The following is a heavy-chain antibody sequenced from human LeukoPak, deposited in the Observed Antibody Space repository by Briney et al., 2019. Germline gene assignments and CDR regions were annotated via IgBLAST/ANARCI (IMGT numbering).Heavy chain of an antibody. V-gene: IGHV3-30-3*01. J-gene: IGHJ3*02. CDR2: ISYDGSNK. CDR1: GFTFSSYA. Sequence: GGSLRLSCAASGFTFSSYAMHWVRQAPGKGLEWVAVISYDGSNKYYADSVKGRFTISRDNSKDTLYLQMNSLRAEDTAVYYCARDAECYYDSSGYYCVFGVSKDAFDIWGQGTMVTVSS. CDR3: ARDAECYYDSSGYYCVFGVSKDAFDI. D-gene: IGHD3-22*01.